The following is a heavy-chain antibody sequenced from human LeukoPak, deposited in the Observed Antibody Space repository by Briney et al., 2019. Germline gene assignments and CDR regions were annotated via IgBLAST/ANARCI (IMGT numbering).Heavy chain of an antibody. J-gene: IGHJ6*02. CDR1: DDSISSSTYY. Sequence: SETLSLTCTVSDDSISSSTYYWSWIRQPPGKGLEWIGYIYYSGSTNYNPSLKSRVTISVDTSKNQFSLKLSSVTAADTAVYYCARGYCSSTSCYYPYYYGMDVWGQGTTVTVSS. CDR3: ARGYCSSTSCYYPYYYGMDV. D-gene: IGHD2-2*01. CDR2: IYYSGST. V-gene: IGHV4-61*01.